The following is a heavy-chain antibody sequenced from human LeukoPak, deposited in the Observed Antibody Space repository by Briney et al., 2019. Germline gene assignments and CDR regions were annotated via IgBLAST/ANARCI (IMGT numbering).Heavy chain of an antibody. J-gene: IGHJ4*02. CDR2: IYYIGTT. Sequence: SETLSLTCTVSGGSISGYYWSWIRQPPGKGLEWLGCIYYIGTTNYNPSLQSRGLISVDSSKNQFSLKLSSVTAADTAVYFCARHRGLPAANGVFGRWGQGTLVSVS. CDR3: ARHRGLPAANGVFGR. D-gene: IGHD2-2*01. V-gene: IGHV4-59*08. CDR1: GGSISGYY.